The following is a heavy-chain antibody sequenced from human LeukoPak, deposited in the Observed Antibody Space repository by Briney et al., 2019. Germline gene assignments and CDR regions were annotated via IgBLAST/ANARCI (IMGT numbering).Heavy chain of an antibody. V-gene: IGHV1-8*01. Sequence: ASVKVSCKASGYTFTSYDINWVRQATRQGLEWMGWMNPNSGNTGYAQKFQGRVTMTRNTSISTAYIELSSLRSEDTAVYYCARDLVVVVPAAIEWVFDPWGQGTLVTVSS. J-gene: IGHJ5*02. D-gene: IGHD2-2*02. CDR2: MNPNSGNT. CDR1: GYTFTSYD. CDR3: ARDLVVVVPAAIEWVFDP.